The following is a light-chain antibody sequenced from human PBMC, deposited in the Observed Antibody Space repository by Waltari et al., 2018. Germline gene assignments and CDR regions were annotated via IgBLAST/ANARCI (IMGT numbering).Light chain of an antibody. V-gene: IGLV3-21*04. J-gene: IGLJ2*01. Sequence: SYVVTQSPSVSVAPGETARITCGGDNIGSKSVPWYQQRPGPAPVLVISYDSDRPSGIPERFSGSNSGNTATLTISWVEADDEADYYCLVWHSTTDHHGVFGGGTKLTVL. CDR3: LVWHSTTDHHGV. CDR2: YDS. CDR1: NIGSKS.